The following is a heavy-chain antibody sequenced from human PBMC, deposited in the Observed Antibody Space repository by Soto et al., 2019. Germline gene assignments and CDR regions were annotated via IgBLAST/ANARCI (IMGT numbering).Heavy chain of an antibody. CDR1: GYTFRNYA. D-gene: IGHD3-3*01. CDR2: INTYKGDT. V-gene: IGHV1-18*04. CDR3: ARDAAFWSGRNLNWFDS. J-gene: IGHJ5*01. Sequence: QVHLVQSGAEVKEPGASVKVSCKASGYTFRNYAITWVRQAPGQGLEWMGWINTYKGDTNYAHKFQGRVTMTTETSTSTAYMELRSLRSDDTAIYYCARDAAFWSGRNLNWFDSWGQGTLVTVSS.